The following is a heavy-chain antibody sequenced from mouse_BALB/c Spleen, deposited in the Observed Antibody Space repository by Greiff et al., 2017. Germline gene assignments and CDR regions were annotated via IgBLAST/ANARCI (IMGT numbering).Heavy chain of an antibody. D-gene: IGHD2-4*01. CDR1: GFNIKDTY. J-gene: IGHJ2*01. CDR2: IDPANGNT. Sequence: VQLQQSGAELVKPGASVKLSCTASGFNIKDTYMHWVKQRPEQGLEWIGRIDPANGNTKYDPKFQGKATITADTSSNTAYLQLSSLTSEDTAVYYCARFDYDRRSDYWGQGTTLTVSS. V-gene: IGHV14-3*02. CDR3: ARFDYDRRSDY.